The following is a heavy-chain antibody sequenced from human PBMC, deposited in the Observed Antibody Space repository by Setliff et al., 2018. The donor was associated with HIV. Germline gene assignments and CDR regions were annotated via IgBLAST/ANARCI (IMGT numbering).Heavy chain of an antibody. Sequence: SETLSLTCTVSGASITSHYWSWIRQSPGRELEWIGYIYSTGSTNYNPSLQSRVSISMDAAKNKFSLKVTSVTSADTAVYYCAKGAGFYGDYTFDYWGQGNLVTVSS. D-gene: IGHD4-17*01. J-gene: IGHJ4*02. V-gene: IGHV4-59*11. CDR1: GASITSHY. CDR3: AKGAGFYGDYTFDY. CDR2: IYSTGST.